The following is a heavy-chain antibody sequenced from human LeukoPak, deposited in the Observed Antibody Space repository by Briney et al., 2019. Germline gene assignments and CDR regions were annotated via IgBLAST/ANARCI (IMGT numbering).Heavy chain of an antibody. CDR2: INWNGGST. CDR1: GFTFDDYG. CDR3: ARDWEYCGGDCYRDY. Sequence: PGGSLRLSCAASGFTFDDYGMSWVRQAPGKGLEWVSGINWNGGSTGYADSVKGRFTISRDNAKNSLYLQMNSLRAEDTALYYCARDWEYCGGDCYRDYWGQGTLVTVSS. D-gene: IGHD2-21*02. J-gene: IGHJ4*02. V-gene: IGHV3-20*04.